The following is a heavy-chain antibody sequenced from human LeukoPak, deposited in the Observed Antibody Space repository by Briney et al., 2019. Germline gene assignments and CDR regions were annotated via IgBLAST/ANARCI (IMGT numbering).Heavy chain of an antibody. CDR1: GGTFSSYA. J-gene: IGHJ3*02. CDR3: ARSPFGWNYAFDI. Sequence: SVKVSCKASGGTFSSYAISWVRQAPGQGLEWMGGIIPIFGTANYAQKFQGRVTITADESTSTAYMELSSLRSEDTAVYYCARSPFGWNYAFDIWGQGTMVTVSS. D-gene: IGHD1-7*01. CDR2: IIPIFGTA. V-gene: IGHV1-69*01.